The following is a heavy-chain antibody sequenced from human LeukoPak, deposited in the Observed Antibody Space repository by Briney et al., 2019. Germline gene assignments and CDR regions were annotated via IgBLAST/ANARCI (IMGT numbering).Heavy chain of an antibody. V-gene: IGHV1-2*02. D-gene: IGHD3-22*01. Sequence: ASVTVSCKPSGYTFIDHYLHWVRQAPGQGLESMGWIDPDTGDTNYPQQFQGRLTMTRDTSSSTAYMELNRLRSDDTAVYYCARAGHNSDSGGYDFWGLGTLVTVSS. CDR3: ARAGHNSDSGGYDF. CDR1: GYTFIDHY. J-gene: IGHJ4*02. CDR2: IDPDTGDT.